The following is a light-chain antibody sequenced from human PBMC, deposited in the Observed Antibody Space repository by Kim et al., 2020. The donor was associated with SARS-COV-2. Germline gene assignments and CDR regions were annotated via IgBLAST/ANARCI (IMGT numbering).Light chain of an antibody. CDR1: NIGSKS. J-gene: IGLJ2*01. Sequence: SYELTQPPSVSVAPGQTAKITCGGNNIGSKSVHWYQQKPGQAPILVISSDTDRPSGIPERFSASNSGNTATLTISRVEAGDEADYYCQVWDVIRDLVFGGGTQLTVL. CDR3: QVWDVIRDLV. V-gene: IGLV3-21*04. CDR2: SDT.